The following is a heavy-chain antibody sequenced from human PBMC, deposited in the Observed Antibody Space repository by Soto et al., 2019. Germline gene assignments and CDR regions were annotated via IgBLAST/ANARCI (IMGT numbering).Heavy chain of an antibody. CDR3: EHSLGAYSSCWYYFDY. J-gene: IGHJ4*02. V-gene: IGHV2-5*02. CDR2: IYWDDDK. D-gene: IGHD6-13*01. Sequence: SGPTLVKPTQTLTLTCTFSGFSLSTSGVGVGWIRQPPGKALEWLAPIYWDDDKRYSPSLKSRLTISKDTSKNQVIPTMTHMDPVDTATYYWEHSLGAYSSCWYYFDYWGQGTLVTGSS. CDR1: GFSLSTSGVG.